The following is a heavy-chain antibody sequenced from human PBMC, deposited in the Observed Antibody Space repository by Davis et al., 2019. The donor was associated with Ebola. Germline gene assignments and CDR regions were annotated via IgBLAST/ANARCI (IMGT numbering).Heavy chain of an antibody. D-gene: IGHD6-13*01. Sequence: SVKVSCKASGGTFSGSGVSWVRQAPGQGLEWMGGIVPVFKTANYAQKFQGRVTITADESTNTAYMELRSLRSEDTAMYYCASRPRRAAAGDHWGQGTRVTVSS. CDR3: ASRPRRAAAGDH. V-gene: IGHV1-69*13. CDR2: IVPVFKTA. J-gene: IGHJ4*02. CDR1: GGTFSGSG.